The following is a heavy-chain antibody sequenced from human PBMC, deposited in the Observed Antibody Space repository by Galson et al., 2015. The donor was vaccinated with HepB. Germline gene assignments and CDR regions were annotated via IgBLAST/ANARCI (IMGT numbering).Heavy chain of an antibody. Sequence: LRLSCAASGFTFSSYAMHWVRQAPGKGLEWVAVISYDGSNKYYADSVKGRFTISRDNSKNTLYLQMNSLRAEDTAVYYCARDQMSERMVRGVTSGAFDIWGQGTMVTASS. CDR2: ISYDGSNK. V-gene: IGHV3-30*04. CDR3: ARDQMSERMVRGVTSGAFDI. D-gene: IGHD3-10*01. CDR1: GFTFSSYA. J-gene: IGHJ3*02.